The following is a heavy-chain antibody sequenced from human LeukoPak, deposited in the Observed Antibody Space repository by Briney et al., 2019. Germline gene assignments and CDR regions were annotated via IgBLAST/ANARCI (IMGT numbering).Heavy chain of an antibody. CDR1: GGSISSYY. J-gene: IGHJ3*02. V-gene: IGHV4-59*01. CDR3: ARVGLQGAFDI. D-gene: IGHD5-24*01. CDR2: IYYSGST. Sequence: SSETLSLTCTVSGGSISSYYWSWIRQPPGKGPGWIGYIYYSGSTNYNPSLKSRVTISIDTSRNQFSLKLSSVTAADTAVYYCARVGLQGAFDIWGQGTMVTVSS.